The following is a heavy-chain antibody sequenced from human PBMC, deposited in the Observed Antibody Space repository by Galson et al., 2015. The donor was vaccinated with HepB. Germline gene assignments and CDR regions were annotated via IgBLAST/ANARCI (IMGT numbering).Heavy chain of an antibody. D-gene: IGHD2-15*01. J-gene: IGHJ4*02. CDR1: GFTVSKSY. CDR3: ASPFCIGGNCYPLWY. CDR2: IYSGGHA. V-gene: IGHV3-53*01. Sequence: SLRLSCAVSGFTVSKSYVSWVRQAPGKGLEWLSVIYSGGHAFYAGSVQGRFTISRDTSKNTVYLQMRSLRAEDTAVYYCASPFCIGGNCYPLWYWGQGTLVTVSS.